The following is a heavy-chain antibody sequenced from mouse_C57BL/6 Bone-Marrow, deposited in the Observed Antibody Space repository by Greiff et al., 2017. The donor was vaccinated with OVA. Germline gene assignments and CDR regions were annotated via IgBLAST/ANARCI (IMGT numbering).Heavy chain of an antibody. CDR2: IYPGSGST. J-gene: IGHJ4*01. Sequence: QLQQPGAELVKPGASVKMSCKASGYTFTSYWITWVKQRPGQGLEWIGDIYPGSGSTNYNEKFKSKATLTVDTSSSTAYMQLSSLTSEDSAVYYCARSPSTVPAMDYWGQGTSVTVSS. CDR1: GYTFTSYW. CDR3: ARSPSTVPAMDY. D-gene: IGHD1-1*01. V-gene: IGHV1-55*01.